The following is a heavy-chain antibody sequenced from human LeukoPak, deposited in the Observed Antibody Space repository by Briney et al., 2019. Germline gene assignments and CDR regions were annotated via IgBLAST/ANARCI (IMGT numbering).Heavy chain of an antibody. CDR1: GFTFSSYA. D-gene: IGHD3-10*01. J-gene: IGHJ4*02. V-gene: IGHV3-23*01. CDR2: ISGSGGST. Sequence: PGGSLRLSCAASGFTFSSYAMSWVRQAPGKGLEWVSAISGSGGSTYYADSVKGRFTISRDNSKNTPYLQMNSLRAEDTAVYYCAKDRMAGSGSYYHFDYWGQGTLVTVSS. CDR3: AKDRMAGSGSYYHFDY.